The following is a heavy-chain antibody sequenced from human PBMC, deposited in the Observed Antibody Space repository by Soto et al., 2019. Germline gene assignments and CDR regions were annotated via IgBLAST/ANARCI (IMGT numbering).Heavy chain of an antibody. Sequence: QITLKESGPALVKPTQTLTLTCTFSGFSLTTRGVGVGWIRQPPRKALEWLALIYWDDDRRYSPSLKSRLTXTXXTSKNQVVLTMTNMGPVDTATYYCAHRRTGDLIDYFGQGTLVTVSS. J-gene: IGHJ4*02. CDR1: GFSLTTRGVG. CDR3: AHRRTGDLIDY. V-gene: IGHV2-5*02. D-gene: IGHD2-21*01. CDR2: IYWDDDR.